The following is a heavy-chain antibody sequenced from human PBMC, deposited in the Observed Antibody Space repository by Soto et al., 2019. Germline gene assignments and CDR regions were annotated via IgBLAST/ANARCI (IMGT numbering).Heavy chain of an antibody. Sequence: PEETLSLTCTVSGGSLSGYYWSWIRQPPGKGLEWIGDFYSSGSPHHNPSLKNRVSISEDRSKNEFSLKLSSVTAADTAIYYCAREFYYDSSGIGFDSWGQGTLVTVSS. V-gene: IGHV4-59*01. D-gene: IGHD3-22*01. J-gene: IGHJ4*02. CDR2: FYSSGSP. CDR1: GGSLSGYY. CDR3: AREFYYDSSGIGFDS.